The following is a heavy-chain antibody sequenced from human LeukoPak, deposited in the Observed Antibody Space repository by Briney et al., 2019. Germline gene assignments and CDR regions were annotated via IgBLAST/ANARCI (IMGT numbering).Heavy chain of an antibody. D-gene: IGHD2-2*02. V-gene: IGHV3-30*02. Sequence: GGSQRLSCAASGFTFSSYGMHWVRQAPGKGLEWVAFIRYDGSNKYYADSVKGRFTISRDNSKNTLYLQMNSLRAEDTAVYYCAKDYDIVIVPAAIRDYYYMDVWGKGTTVTVSS. CDR1: GFTFSSYG. J-gene: IGHJ6*03. CDR2: IRYDGSNK. CDR3: AKDYDIVIVPAAIRDYYYMDV.